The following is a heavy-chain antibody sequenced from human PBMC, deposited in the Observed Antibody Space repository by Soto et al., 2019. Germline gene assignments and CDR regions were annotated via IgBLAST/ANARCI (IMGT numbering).Heavy chain of an antibody. Sequence: SSETLSLTCAVSGGSIIIYYWSWIRQPPGKGLEWIGYIYYSGSTNYNPSLKSRVTISVDTSKNQFSLKLSSVTAADTAVYYCARNPYENYYYYGMDVWGQGTTVTV. CDR1: GGSIIIYY. CDR2: IYYSGST. V-gene: IGHV4-59*01. CDR3: ARNPYENYYYYGMDV. J-gene: IGHJ6*02. D-gene: IGHD5-12*01.